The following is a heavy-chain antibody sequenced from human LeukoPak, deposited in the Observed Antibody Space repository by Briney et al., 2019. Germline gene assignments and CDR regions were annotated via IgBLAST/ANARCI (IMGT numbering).Heavy chain of an antibody. Sequence: GGSLRLSCAVSGFTFSDYYMGWVRRAPGKGLEWVSYTTNSGGGTYYPDSVKGRFTISRDNAKKSLYLQVSSLRAEDTAVYYCARALNDAFDIWGQGTMVTVSS. CDR2: TTNSGGGT. J-gene: IGHJ3*02. CDR1: GFTFSDYY. V-gene: IGHV3-11*04. CDR3: ARALNDAFDI.